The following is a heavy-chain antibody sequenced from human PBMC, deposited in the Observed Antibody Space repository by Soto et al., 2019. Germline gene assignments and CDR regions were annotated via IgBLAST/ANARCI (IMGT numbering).Heavy chain of an antibody. D-gene: IGHD2-21*02. Sequence: SETLSLTCTVSGGSISSDDYHWTWIRQPPGKGLEWIGYIYYSGSIFYNPSLKSRVTISVDTSKNQFSLNLSSVTAADTAVYFCAREDDGGDRDYYGLDVWGQGTTVTV. J-gene: IGHJ6*02. CDR2: IYYSGSI. CDR3: AREDDGGDRDYYGLDV. CDR1: GGSISSDDYH. V-gene: IGHV4-30-4*08.